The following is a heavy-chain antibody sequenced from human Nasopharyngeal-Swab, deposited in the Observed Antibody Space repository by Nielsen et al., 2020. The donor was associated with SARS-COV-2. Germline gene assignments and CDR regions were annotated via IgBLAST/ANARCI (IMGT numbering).Heavy chain of an antibody. J-gene: IGHJ6*02. D-gene: IGHD3-10*01. CDR1: GFTFSSYS. Sequence: GESLKISCAASGFTFSSYSMNWVRQAPGKGLEWVSYISSSSSTIYYADSVKGRFTISRDNAKNSLYLQMNSLRDEDTAVYYCATDYYGSGSYYNPYYYYGMDVWGQGTTVTVSS. CDR2: ISSSSSTI. V-gene: IGHV3-48*02. CDR3: ATDYYGSGSYYNPYYYYGMDV.